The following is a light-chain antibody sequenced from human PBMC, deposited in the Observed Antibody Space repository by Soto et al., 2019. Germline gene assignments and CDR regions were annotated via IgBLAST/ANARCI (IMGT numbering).Light chain of an antibody. CDR3: QQYNSYPWT. Sequence: DIQMTQSPSTLSASVGDRVTITCRPSQSISSWLAWYQQKPGKAPKLLIYDASSLESGVPSRFSGSGSGTEFTPTISSLQPDDFATYYCQQYNSYPWTFGQGTKVDNK. CDR1: QSISSW. J-gene: IGKJ1*01. V-gene: IGKV1-5*01. CDR2: DAS.